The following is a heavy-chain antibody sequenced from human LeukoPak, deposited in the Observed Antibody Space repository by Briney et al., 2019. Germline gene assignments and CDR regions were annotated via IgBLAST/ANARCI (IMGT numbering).Heavy chain of an antibody. J-gene: IGHJ4*02. CDR3: TRAIGALDVVPRTFDS. V-gene: IGHV3-7*03. D-gene: IGHD2-21*01. Sequence: GGSLRLSCAPSGFTFSTYWTAWARQIPGEGREWVAKIKEDGSETHLAASVEGLHTISRDNAKKSLYLQINSLREEDTAVYYCTRAIGALDVVPRTFDSWGQGTLVTVSS. CDR2: IKEDGSET. CDR1: GFTFSTYW.